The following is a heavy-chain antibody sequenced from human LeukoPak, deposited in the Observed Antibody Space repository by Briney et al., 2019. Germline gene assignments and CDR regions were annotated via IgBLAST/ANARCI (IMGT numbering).Heavy chain of an antibody. J-gene: IGHJ4*02. Sequence: PGGSLRLSCAASGFTFSSYAMSWVRQAPGKGLEWVSAISGSGGSTYYADSVKGRFTISRDNSKNTLYLQMNSLRAEDTAVYYCARDLGPYSYFDYWGQGTLVTVSS. CDR3: ARDLGPYSYFDY. D-gene: IGHD3-16*01. V-gene: IGHV3-23*01. CDR1: GFTFSSYA. CDR2: ISGSGGST.